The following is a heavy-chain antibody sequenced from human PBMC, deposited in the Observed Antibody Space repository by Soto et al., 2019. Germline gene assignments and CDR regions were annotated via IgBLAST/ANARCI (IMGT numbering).Heavy chain of an antibody. CDR3: ARGPLTGYDYFDY. V-gene: IGHV3-33*01. D-gene: IGHD3-9*01. CDR1: GFTFSSYG. CDR2: IWYDGSNK. J-gene: IGHJ4*02. Sequence: GGSLRLSCAASGFTFSSYGMHWFRQAPGKGLEWVAVIWYDGSNKYYADSVKGRFTISRDNSKNTLYLQMNSLRAEDTAVYYYARGPLTGYDYFDYWGQGTLVTVSS.